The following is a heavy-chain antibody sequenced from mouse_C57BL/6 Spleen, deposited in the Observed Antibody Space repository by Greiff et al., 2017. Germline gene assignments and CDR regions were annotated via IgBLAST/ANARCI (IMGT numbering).Heavy chain of an antibody. CDR3: ARHYYGSSYEYFDV. D-gene: IGHD1-1*01. V-gene: IGHV1-50*01. CDR2: IDPSDSYT. J-gene: IGHJ1*03. Sequence: VQLQQPGAELVKPGASVKLSCKASGYTFTSYWMQWVKQRPGQGLEWIGEIDPSDSYTNYNQKFKGKATLTVDTSSSTAYMQLSSLTSEDSAVYYCARHYYGSSYEYFDVWGTGTTVTVSS. CDR1: GYTFTSYW.